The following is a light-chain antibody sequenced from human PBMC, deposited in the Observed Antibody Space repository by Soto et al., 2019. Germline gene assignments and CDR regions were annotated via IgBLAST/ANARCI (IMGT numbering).Light chain of an antibody. CDR1: SSDVGAYNY. CDR3: CSYAGSNTYVV. Sequence: QSALTQPPSASGSPGQSVTISCTGTSSDVGAYNYVSWYQQHPGKAPKLMIYEVSKWPSGVPDRFSGSKSGNTASLTVSGLQAEDEADYYCCSYAGSNTYVVFGGGTQMTVL. J-gene: IGLJ2*01. CDR2: EVS. V-gene: IGLV2-8*01.